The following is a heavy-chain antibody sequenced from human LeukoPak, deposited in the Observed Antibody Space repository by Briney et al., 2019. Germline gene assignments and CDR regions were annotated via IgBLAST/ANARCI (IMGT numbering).Heavy chain of an antibody. CDR3: ARGYYYDNSGYFSVTPRHDAFDI. CDR2: INTASFFV. Sequence: KAGGSLRLSCAASGFTFSSYTMNWVRQAPGKGLEWVSSINTASFFVYSADSVKGRFTISRDNAQNSLYLQMNSLRAEDTAVYYCARGYYYDNSGYFSVTPRHDAFDIWGQGTMVTVSS. J-gene: IGHJ3*02. V-gene: IGHV3-21*01. D-gene: IGHD3-22*01. CDR1: GFTFSSYT.